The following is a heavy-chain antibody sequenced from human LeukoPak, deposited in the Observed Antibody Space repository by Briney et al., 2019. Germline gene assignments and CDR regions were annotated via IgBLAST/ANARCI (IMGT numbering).Heavy chain of an antibody. CDR3: ARGGRAYYCSGGSCYSYYFDY. CDR2: INHSGST. J-gene: IGHJ4*02. Sequence: SETLSLTCAVYGGSFSGYYWSWIRQPPGKGLEWIGEINHSGSTNYNPSLKSRVTISVDTSESQFSLKLSSVTAADTAVYYCARGGRAYYCSGGSCYSYYFDYWGQGTLVTVSS. CDR1: GGSFSGYY. D-gene: IGHD2-15*01. V-gene: IGHV4-34*01.